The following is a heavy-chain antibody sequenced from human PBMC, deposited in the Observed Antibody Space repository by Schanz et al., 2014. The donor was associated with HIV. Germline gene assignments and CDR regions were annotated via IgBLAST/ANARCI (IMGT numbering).Heavy chain of an antibody. CDR2: ISYDGSTE. CDR3: AKCPTMVRGTGMDV. V-gene: IGHV3-30*18. Sequence: QVQLVESGGGVVQPGRSLRLSCAVSGFTFSSYGMHWVRQAPGKGLEWVAFISYDGSTEYYADSVKGRFTISRDNSKNTLYLQMNSLRAEDTAVYYCAKCPTMVRGTGMDVWGQGTTVTVSS. CDR1: GFTFSSYG. D-gene: IGHD3-10*01. J-gene: IGHJ6*02.